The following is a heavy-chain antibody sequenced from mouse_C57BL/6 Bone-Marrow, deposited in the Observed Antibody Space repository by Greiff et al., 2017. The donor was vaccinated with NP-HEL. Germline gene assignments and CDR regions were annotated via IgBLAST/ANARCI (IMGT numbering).Heavy chain of an antibody. CDR3: ARFPYYYGSAWFAY. V-gene: IGHV1-64*01. D-gene: IGHD1-1*01. CDR2: IHPNSGST. Sequence: VQLQQPGAELVKPGASVKLSCKASGYTFTSYWMHWVKQRPGQGLEWIGMIHPNSGSTNYNEKFKSKATLTVDKSSSTAYMQLSSLTSEDSAVYYSARFPYYYGSAWFAYWGQGTLVTVSA. J-gene: IGHJ3*01. CDR1: GYTFTSYW.